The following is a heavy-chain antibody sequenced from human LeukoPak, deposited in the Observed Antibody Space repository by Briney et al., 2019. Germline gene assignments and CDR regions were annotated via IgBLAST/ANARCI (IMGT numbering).Heavy chain of an antibody. V-gene: IGHV1-18*01. J-gene: IGHJ4*02. Sequence: ASVNVSCKASDYTFTSHDISWVRQAPGQGLEWVGGISPYTGNTKYAQKFQGRVTMTTSTSTSIVYMELRSLRSDDTAVYFCAREGGAWVPFDYWGQGTLVTVSS. CDR1: DYTFTSHD. D-gene: IGHD1-1*01. CDR2: ISPYTGNT. CDR3: AREGGAWVPFDY.